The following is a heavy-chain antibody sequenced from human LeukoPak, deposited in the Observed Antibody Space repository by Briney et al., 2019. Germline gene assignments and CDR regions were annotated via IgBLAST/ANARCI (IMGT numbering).Heavy chain of an antibody. CDR2: IYYSGST. V-gene: IGHV4-59*01. CDR3: ARLSIAALSSPDY. D-gene: IGHD6-6*01. J-gene: IGHJ4*02. Sequence: SETLSLTCTASGGSISSYYWSWIRQPPGKGLEWIGYIYYSGSTDSNPSLKSRVTISVDTSKNQFSLKLRSVTAADTAVYSCARLSIAALSSPDYWGQGTLVTVSS. CDR1: GGSISSYY.